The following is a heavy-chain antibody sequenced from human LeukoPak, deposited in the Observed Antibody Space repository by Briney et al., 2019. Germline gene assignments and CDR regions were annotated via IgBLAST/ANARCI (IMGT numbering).Heavy chain of an antibody. J-gene: IGHJ3*02. Sequence: GGSLRLSCAASGFAFSSYAMSWVRQAPGKGLEWVSAVSGGGGSTYNAESLKGRFTISRDNSKKTPYLQMNSLRAEDTAVYYCARYYYDSSGSPNRAFDIWGQGTLVTVSS. V-gene: IGHV3-23*01. CDR1: GFAFSSYA. D-gene: IGHD3-22*01. CDR2: VSGGGGST. CDR3: ARYYYDSSGSPNRAFDI.